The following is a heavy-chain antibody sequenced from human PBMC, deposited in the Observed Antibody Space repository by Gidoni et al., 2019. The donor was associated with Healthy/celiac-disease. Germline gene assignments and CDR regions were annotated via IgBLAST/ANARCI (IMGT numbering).Heavy chain of an antibody. CDR2: ISYDGSNK. V-gene: IGHV3-30*18. J-gene: IGHJ6*02. CDR1: GFTVRSYG. D-gene: IGHD3-16*01. Sequence: QVQLVESGGGVVQPGRSLRLSCAASGFTVRSYGMHWVRQAPGKGLEWVAVISYDGSNKYYADSVKGRFTISRDNSKNTLYLQMNSLRAEDTAVYYCAKDGGDLLYYYYGMDVWGQGTTVTVSS. CDR3: AKDGGDLLYYYYGMDV.